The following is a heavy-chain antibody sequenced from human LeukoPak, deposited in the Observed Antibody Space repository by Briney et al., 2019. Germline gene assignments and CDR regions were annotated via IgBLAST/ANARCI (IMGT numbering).Heavy chain of an antibody. J-gene: IGHJ5*02. CDR1: GYTFTGYY. Sequence: ASVKVSCKASGYTFTGYYMHWVRQAPGQGLEWMGWINPNNGVTKYAQKFQGRVTMTRDTSVTTAYMDLSRLRSDDTAVYYCARERSDFRDYRHNCFDPWGQGTLVTVSS. CDR3: ARERSDFRDYRHNCFDP. D-gene: IGHD4-17*01. CDR2: INPNNGVT. V-gene: IGHV1-2*02.